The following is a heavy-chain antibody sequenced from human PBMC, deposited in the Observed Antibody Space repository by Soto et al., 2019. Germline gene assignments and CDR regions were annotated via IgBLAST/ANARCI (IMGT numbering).Heavy chain of an antibody. V-gene: IGHV3-30*04. Sequence: QVQLVESGGGVVQPGRSLRLSCAASGFTFSSYAMHWVRQAPGKGLEWVAVISYDGSNKYYADSVKGRFTISRDNSKNALYLQMNSLRAEDTAVYYCANAIVGATSGPLYYYYYGMDVWGQGTTVTVSS. CDR1: GFTFSSYA. D-gene: IGHD1-26*01. CDR2: ISYDGSNK. CDR3: ANAIVGATSGPLYYYYYGMDV. J-gene: IGHJ6*02.